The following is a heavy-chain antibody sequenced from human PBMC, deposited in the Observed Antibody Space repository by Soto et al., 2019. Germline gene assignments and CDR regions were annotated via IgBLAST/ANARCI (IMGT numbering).Heavy chain of an antibody. D-gene: IGHD1-7*01. V-gene: IGHV4-59*01. CDR2: IYYSGST. J-gene: IGHJ5*02. CDR3: AREGARNSYNWFDP. Sequence: PSETLSLTCTVSGGSISSYYWSWIRQPPGKGLEWIGYIYYSGSTNYNPSLKSRVTISVDTSKNQFSLKLSSVTAADTAVYYCAREGARNSYNWFDPRGQGTLLTVSS. CDR1: GGSISSYY.